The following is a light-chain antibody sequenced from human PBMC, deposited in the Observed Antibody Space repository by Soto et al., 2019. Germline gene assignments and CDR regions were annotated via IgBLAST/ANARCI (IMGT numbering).Light chain of an antibody. CDR2: GAS. J-gene: IGKJ1*01. CDR3: QQYGSSPCT. V-gene: IGKV3-20*01. Sequence: EIVLTQSPGTLSLSPGERATLSCRASQSVSSSYLAWYQQKPGQAPRPLIYGASSRAIGIPDRFSGSGSGTDFTLTISRQEPEDFAVYYCQQYGSSPCTFGQGTKVEIK. CDR1: QSVSSSY.